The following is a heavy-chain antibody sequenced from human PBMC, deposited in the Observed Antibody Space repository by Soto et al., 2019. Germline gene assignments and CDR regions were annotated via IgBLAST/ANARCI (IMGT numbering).Heavy chain of an antibody. CDR2: IKKTNEGGTT. Sequence: EVQLVESGGGLVEPGGSLRLSCAVSGVTFSNGWMNWVRQAPGKGLEWVGRIKKTNEGGTTDYAAPVKGRFTISRDDSKNMLYLQMNSLETDDTAVYYCPTATWSELYWGQGTLVTVSS. J-gene: IGHJ4*02. V-gene: IGHV3-15*07. D-gene: IGHD1-7*01. CDR1: GVTFSNGW. CDR3: PTATWSELY.